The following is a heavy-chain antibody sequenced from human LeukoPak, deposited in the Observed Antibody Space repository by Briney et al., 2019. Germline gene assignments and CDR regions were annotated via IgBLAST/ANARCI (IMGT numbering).Heavy chain of an antibody. J-gene: IGHJ4*02. CDR1: GFTFGNFA. D-gene: IGHD6-13*01. CDR3: ARLEAQHLEEYYFDY. V-gene: IGHV3-23*01. CDR2: ISGSGDGT. Sequence: GGSLRLSCAASGFTFGNFAVTWVRLPPGKGLEWVSTISGSGDGTCYADSMKGRVTISRDNSKNTLYMQMNSLRAEDTAVYYCARLEAQHLEEYYFDYWGQGTLVTVSS.